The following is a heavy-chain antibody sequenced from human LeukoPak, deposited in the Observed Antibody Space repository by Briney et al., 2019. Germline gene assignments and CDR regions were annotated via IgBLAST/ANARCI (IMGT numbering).Heavy chain of an antibody. J-gene: IGHJ4*02. D-gene: IGHD6-6*01. Sequence: PGGSLRLSCAASGFTFSSSWMSWVRQAPGEGLEWVANIKQDGTEKYYMDSVKGRFSISRDNAKHSLYLQMNALRAEDTAVYYCARDVRPDYWGQGTLVTVST. V-gene: IGHV3-7*04. CDR3: ARDVRPDY. CDR2: IKQDGTEK. CDR1: GFTFSSSW.